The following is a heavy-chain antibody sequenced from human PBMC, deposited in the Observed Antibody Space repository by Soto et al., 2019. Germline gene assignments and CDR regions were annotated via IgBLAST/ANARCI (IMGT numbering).Heavy chain of an antibody. CDR2: IYPDGTT. CDR3: ARDLGY. J-gene: IGHJ1*01. D-gene: IGHD7-27*01. CDR1: GGPFRTDNW. V-gene: IGHV4-4*02. Sequence: QVQLQESGPGLVKPSGTLSLTCAVSGGPFRTDNWWTWVRQPPGKGLEWVGEIYPDGTTNYNPSLESRITISVDKSNNQFSLRLTSVTAAETAIYFCARDLGYWGQGTLVTVSS.